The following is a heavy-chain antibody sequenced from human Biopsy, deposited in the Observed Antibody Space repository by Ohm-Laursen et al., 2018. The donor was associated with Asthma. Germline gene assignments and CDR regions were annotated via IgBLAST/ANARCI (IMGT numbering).Heavy chain of an antibody. D-gene: IGHD3-10*01. CDR2: IWYDGINK. Sequence: SLRLSCAAAGFSFSSYAMHWVRQAPGKGLEWLALIWYDGINKFYADSVKGRITVSRDQSKSTLYLQINSLRADDTAVYYCARDFGNRYSETHLEYWGQGTLVTVSS. V-gene: IGHV3-33*01. CDR3: ARDFGNRYSETHLEY. J-gene: IGHJ4*02. CDR1: GFSFSSYA.